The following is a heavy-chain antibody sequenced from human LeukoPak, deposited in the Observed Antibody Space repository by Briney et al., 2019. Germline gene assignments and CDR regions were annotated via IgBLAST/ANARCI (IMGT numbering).Heavy chain of an antibody. CDR2: IKNDGSET. J-gene: IGHJ3*02. CDR1: GFTFSSSW. D-gene: IGHD2-2*01. V-gene: IGHV3-7*01. Sequence: PGGSLRLSCAASGFTFSSSWMTWVRQAPGKGLERVANIKNDGSETYYMDSVKGRFTISRDNAKNSMYLQMNSLRAEDTAVYYCARLQYCSSTSCLTDAFDIWGQGTMVTVSS. CDR3: ARLQYCSSTSCLTDAFDI.